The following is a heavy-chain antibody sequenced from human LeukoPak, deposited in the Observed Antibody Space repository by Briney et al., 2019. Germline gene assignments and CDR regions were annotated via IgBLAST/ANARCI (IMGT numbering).Heavy chain of an antibody. Sequence: PGGSLRLFCAASGFTFSSYAMSWVRQAPGKGLEWVSAICGSGGSTYYAESVKGRFTISRDNSKNTLYLQVNSLRAEDTAVYYCAKYSSGSYWGYFDYWGQGTLVTVSS. CDR1: GFTFSSYA. CDR3: AKYSSGSYWGYFDY. CDR2: ICGSGGST. D-gene: IGHD1-26*01. J-gene: IGHJ4*02. V-gene: IGHV3-23*01.